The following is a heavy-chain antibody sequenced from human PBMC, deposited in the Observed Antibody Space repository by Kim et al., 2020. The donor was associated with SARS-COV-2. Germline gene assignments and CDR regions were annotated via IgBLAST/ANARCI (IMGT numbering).Heavy chain of an antibody. CDR2: ST. D-gene: IGHD2-2*01. Sequence: STFYADAVKGRFLISRDNSRNTLFLQLNSLRAEDTALYYCARESSRRGDYWGQGTLVTVSS. V-gene: IGHV3-23*01. J-gene: IGHJ4*02. CDR3: ARESSRRGDY.